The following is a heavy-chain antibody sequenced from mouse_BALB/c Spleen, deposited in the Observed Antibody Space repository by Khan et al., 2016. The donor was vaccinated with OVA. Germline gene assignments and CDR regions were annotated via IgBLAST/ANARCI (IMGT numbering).Heavy chain of an antibody. J-gene: IGHJ3*01. V-gene: IGHV1-77*01. CDR3: TREWAAWFAY. Sequence: VQLQQSGAELARPGASVKLSCKASGYIFTDYNINWMRQRTGQALEWIGEIYPGSDNTYYNERFKGKATLTVDKSSSTAYMHLSSLTSEDAAVYFCTREWAAWFAYWGQGTLVTVSA. CDR2: IYPGSDNT. CDR1: GYIFTDYN.